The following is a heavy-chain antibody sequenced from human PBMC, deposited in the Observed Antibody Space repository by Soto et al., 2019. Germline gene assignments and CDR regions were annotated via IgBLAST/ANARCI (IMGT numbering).Heavy chain of an antibody. Sequence: EVQLLESGGGLVQPGGSLRLSCAASGFTFSSYAMSWVRQAPGKGLEWVSAISGSGGSTYYADSVKGRFTISRDNSKNTLYLQMNTLRAEDTAVYYCAKDYSSVWSRGIDFWGQGTLVTVSS. J-gene: IGHJ4*02. CDR3: AKDYSSVWSRGIDF. V-gene: IGHV3-23*01. CDR2: ISGSGGST. D-gene: IGHD6-19*01. CDR1: GFTFSSYA.